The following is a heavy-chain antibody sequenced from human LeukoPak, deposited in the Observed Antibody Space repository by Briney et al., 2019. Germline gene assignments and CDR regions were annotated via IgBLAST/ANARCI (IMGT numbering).Heavy chain of an antibody. V-gene: IGHV5-10-1*01. CDR3: ARLNGYSTSWAHFDY. J-gene: IGHJ4*02. Sequence: GESLKISCKGSGYSFTSYWISWVRQMPGKGLEWMGRLDPSDSYTNYSPSFQGHVTISTDMSITTAYLQWSSLKASDTAMYYCARLNGYSTSWAHFDYWGQGTLVTVSS. CDR2: LDPSDSYT. D-gene: IGHD6-13*01. CDR1: GYSFTSYW.